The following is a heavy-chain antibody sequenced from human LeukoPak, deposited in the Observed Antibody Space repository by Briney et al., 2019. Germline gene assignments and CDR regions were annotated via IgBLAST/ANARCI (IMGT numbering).Heavy chain of an antibody. CDR1: GISINTYY. CDR3: ARDSWDYIAMDV. D-gene: IGHD4/OR15-4a*01. V-gene: IGHV4-59*01. J-gene: IGHJ6*02. Sequence: SETLSLTCTVSGISINTYYWSWIRQSPGKGLEWIGYVHHTGSADYNPSLRSRATISLDTSKNQFSLKLTSATAADTATYYCARDSWDYIAMDVWGPGTTVIVSS. CDR2: VHHTGSA.